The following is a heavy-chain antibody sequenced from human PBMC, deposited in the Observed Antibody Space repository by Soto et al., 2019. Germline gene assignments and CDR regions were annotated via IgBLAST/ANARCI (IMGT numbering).Heavy chain of an antibody. CDR3: ARGVTVFGLVSRFWFDP. Sequence: LSLTCPVSGGSISSGDYSWSLARQPPGKGLEWIGHIYNSGITYYNPSLKSRVVISIDTSRNQFSLRLNSLTAADRAVYFCARGVTVFGLVSRFWFDPWGQGTVVTV. CDR1: GGSISSGDYS. CDR2: IYNSGIT. D-gene: IGHD3-3*01. V-gene: IGHV4-30-4*01. J-gene: IGHJ5*02.